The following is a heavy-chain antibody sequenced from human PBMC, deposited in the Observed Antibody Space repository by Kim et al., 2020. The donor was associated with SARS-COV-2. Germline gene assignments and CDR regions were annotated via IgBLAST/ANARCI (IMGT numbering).Heavy chain of an antibody. Sequence: SETLSLTCTVSGGSISSSSYYWGWIRQPPGKGLEWIGSIYYSGSTYYNPSLKSRVTISVDTSKNQFSLKLSSVTAADTAVYYCARDGVGSSIAFDYWGQGTLVTVSS. V-gene: IGHV4-39*07. CDR1: GGSISSSSYY. CDR3: ARDGVGSSIAFDY. CDR2: IYYSGST. J-gene: IGHJ4*02. D-gene: IGHD6-13*01.